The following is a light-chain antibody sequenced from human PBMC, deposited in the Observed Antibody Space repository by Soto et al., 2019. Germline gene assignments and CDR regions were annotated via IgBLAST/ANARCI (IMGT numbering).Light chain of an antibody. CDR1: QSVSSN. V-gene: IGKV3-15*01. Sequence: EIVMTQSPATLSVSPGERATLSCRASQSVSSNLAWYQQKPGQAPRLLIYGASTRATGIPARFSGSGSGTEFTLTISSLQSEDFAVYYCQQRSDSPPLTCGGGTKVEIK. J-gene: IGKJ4*01. CDR3: QQRSDSPPLT. CDR2: GAS.